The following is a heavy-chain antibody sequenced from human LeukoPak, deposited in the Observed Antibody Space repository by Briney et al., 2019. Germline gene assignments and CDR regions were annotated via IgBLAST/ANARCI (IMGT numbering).Heavy chain of an antibody. CDR1: GFTSSTSS. Sequence: GGSLRLSCAASGFTSSTSSMNWVRQAPGKGLEWVSYIRSTSTTIYYADSVKSRFTISRDNANNSLYLQMHSLRDEHTAVYFCARDSRSHCGTAACYGPYFDYWGQGTLVTVSS. V-gene: IGHV3-48*02. J-gene: IGHJ4*02. D-gene: IGHD2-2*01. CDR3: ARDSRSHCGTAACYGPYFDY. CDR2: IRSTSTTI.